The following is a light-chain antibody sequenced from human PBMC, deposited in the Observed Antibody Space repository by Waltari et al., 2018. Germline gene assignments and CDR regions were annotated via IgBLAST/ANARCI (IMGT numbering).Light chain of an antibody. Sequence: DIVMTQSPDSLAVSLGERATINCKSSQTVLYSSDNNNYLAWYQQKLGQPPKLLIYWASARASGVPDRFSGSGSGTHFTLTISSLQAEDVAVYYCQQYYDTPRTFGQGTRVEIK. V-gene: IGKV4-1*01. J-gene: IGKJ1*01. CDR3: QQYYDTPRT. CDR2: WAS. CDR1: QTVLYSSDNNNY.